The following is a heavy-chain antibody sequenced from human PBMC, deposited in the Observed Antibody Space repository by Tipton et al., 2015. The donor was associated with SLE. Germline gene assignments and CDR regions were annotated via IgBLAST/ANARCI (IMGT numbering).Heavy chain of an antibody. Sequence: TLSLTCSVSGGSISSHYWSWIRQAPGKGLEWMGYIYDSGNYNYNPSLKSRVTISVDTSKNQFSLKLSSVTAADTATYYCATQRSFLQGPCLNWGQGTLVTVSS. CDR3: ATQRSFLQGPCLN. CDR1: GGSISSHY. CDR2: IYDSGNY. V-gene: IGHV4-59*08. D-gene: IGHD2/OR15-2a*01. J-gene: IGHJ4*02.